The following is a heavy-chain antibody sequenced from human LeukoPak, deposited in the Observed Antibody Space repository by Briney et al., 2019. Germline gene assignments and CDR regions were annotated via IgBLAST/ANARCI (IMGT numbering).Heavy chain of an antibody. V-gene: IGHV4-34*01. CDR3: ASDHYYGSGTYYYNWFDP. D-gene: IGHD3-10*01. J-gene: IGHJ5*02. CDR1: GGSFNGYY. Sequence: PSETLSLTCAVYGGSFNGYYWSWIRQPPGKGLEWIGEINRSGSTNYNPSLKSRVTISVDTSKNQFSLKLSSVTAADTAVYYCASDHYYGSGTYYYNWFDPWGQGTLVTVSS. CDR2: INRSGST.